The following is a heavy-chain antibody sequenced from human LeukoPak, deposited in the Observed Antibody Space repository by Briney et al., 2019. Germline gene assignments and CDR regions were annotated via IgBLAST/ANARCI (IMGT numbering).Heavy chain of an antibody. CDR1: GYTFAGHH. J-gene: IGHJ4*02. Sequence: ASVKVSCKTCGYTFAGHHIHWVRQAPGQGLEWMGWINPSSGDTKYAQNFQDRVIMSRDTSTSTAYIDLSRLSSDDTAIYYCARAGHDSSGYSFRLDYWGQGTLVTVSS. V-gene: IGHV1-2*02. CDR2: INPSSGDT. CDR3: ARAGHDSSGYSFRLDY. D-gene: IGHD3-22*01.